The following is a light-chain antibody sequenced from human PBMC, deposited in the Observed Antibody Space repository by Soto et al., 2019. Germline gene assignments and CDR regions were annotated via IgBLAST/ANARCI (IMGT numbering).Light chain of an antibody. CDR3: QQYGNSPFT. V-gene: IGKV3-20*01. J-gene: IGKJ3*01. CDR1: QSVSSSY. CDR2: DAS. Sequence: EIVLTQSPGTLSLSPGESATLSCRASQSVSSSYLAWYQQKPGQAPRLLIYDASSRATGIPDRFSGSGSGTDFTLTISRLEPEDFAVYYCQQYGNSPFTFGPGTKVDIK.